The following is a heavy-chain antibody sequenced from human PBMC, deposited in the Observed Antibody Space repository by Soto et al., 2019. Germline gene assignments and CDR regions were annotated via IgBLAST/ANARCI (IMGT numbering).Heavy chain of an antibody. D-gene: IGHD4-17*01. CDR1: GFSLSTSGVG. CDR2: IYWDNDK. J-gene: IGHJ1*01. V-gene: IGHV2-5*02. Sequence: QITLKESGPTLVNPTQTLTLTCTFSGFSLSTSGVGVGWIRQPPGKALEWLALIYWDNDKRYSPSLKNRLTITKGTTKNQVVLTMTNIDPVDTATYYCAHRREDDYCDSEYFQHWGQGTLVTVSS. CDR3: AHRREDDYCDSEYFQH.